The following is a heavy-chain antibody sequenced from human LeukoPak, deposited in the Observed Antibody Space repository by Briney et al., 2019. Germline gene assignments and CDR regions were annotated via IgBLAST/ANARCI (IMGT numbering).Heavy chain of an antibody. CDR1: GYTFTSYG. V-gene: IGHV1-18*01. CDR3: ARDSLQIYYDSSGYHLDAFDN. Sequence: ASVKVSCKPSGYTFTSYGISWVRQAPGQGLEWIGWISGNNGNTKYAQKLQGRVTMTTDTSTSTAYMELRSLRSDDTAVYYCARDSLQIYYDSSGYHLDAFDNWGQGTMVTVSS. J-gene: IGHJ3*02. CDR2: ISGNNGNT. D-gene: IGHD3-22*01.